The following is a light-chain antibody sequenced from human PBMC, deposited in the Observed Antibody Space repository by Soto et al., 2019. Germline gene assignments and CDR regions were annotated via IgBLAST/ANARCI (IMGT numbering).Light chain of an antibody. V-gene: IGLV2-11*01. Sequence: QPSLTHPRSGCGHPGQSVSISCSGTSSDVGTYNHASWYQQHSCKAPKLMIYDFRKRPSGVPDRFSRSKSGNTASLTISGLQAEDEADYYRCSYAGGYTHAVFGGGTKVTVL. CDR1: SSDVGTYNH. CDR2: DFR. J-gene: IGLJ2*01. CDR3: CSYAGGYTHAV.